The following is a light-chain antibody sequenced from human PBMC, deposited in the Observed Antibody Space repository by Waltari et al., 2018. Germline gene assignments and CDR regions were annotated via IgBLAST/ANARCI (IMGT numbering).Light chain of an antibody. CDR2: HAS. CDR1: QSVSTF. J-gene: IGKJ4*01. Sequence: EIVLTQSPATLSLSPGERATLSCRASQSVSTFLAWYQQKPGQAPRLLIYHASNRATGIPARFSGSGSGTDFTLTISSLEPEDFAVYYCQRRANWPPLTFGGGTKVEIK. V-gene: IGKV3-11*01. CDR3: QRRANWPPLT.